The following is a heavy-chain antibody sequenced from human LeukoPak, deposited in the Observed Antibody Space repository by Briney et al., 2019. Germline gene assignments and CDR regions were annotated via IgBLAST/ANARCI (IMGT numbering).Heavy chain of an antibody. CDR1: GYTLTELS. D-gene: IGHD5-12*01. J-gene: IGHJ3*02. Sequence: ASVTVSFTVSGYTLTELSMHWVRQAPGKGLEWMGGFDPEDGETIYAQKFQGRVTMTEDTSTDTAYMELSSLRSEDTAVYYCATYVDIVATTNTRSFDIWGQGTMVTVSS. CDR3: ATYVDIVATTNTRSFDI. CDR2: FDPEDGET. V-gene: IGHV1-24*01.